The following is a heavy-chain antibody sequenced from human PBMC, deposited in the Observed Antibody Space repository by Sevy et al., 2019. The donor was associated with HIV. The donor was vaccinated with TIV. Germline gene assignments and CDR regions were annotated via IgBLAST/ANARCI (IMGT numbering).Heavy chain of an antibody. CDR1: GLTVSSNY. D-gene: IGHD3-22*01. J-gene: IGHJ6*02. CDR2: IYADGST. CDR3: ARDRYYDASGYYYYYYGLDV. V-gene: IGHV3-66*01. Sequence: GGSLRLSCAASGLTVSSNYMTWVRQAPGKGLEWVSTIYADGSTYYVKSVKDRFTIARANSKNTLYLQMFSLRAEDTAVYYCARDRYYDASGYYYYYYGLDVWGQGTTVTVSS.